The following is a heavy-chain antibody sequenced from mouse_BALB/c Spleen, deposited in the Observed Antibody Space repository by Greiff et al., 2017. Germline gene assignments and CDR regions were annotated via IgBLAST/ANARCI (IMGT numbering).Heavy chain of an antibody. CDR2: INPSTGYT. CDR1: GYTFTSYW. CDR3: ASYYWYFDV. V-gene: IGHV1-7*01. Sequence: VQLQQSGAELAKPGASVKMSCKASGYTFTSYWMHWVKQRPGQGLEWIGYINPSTGYTEYNQKFKDKATLTADKSSSTAYMQLSSLTSEDSAVYYCASYYWYFDVWGAGTTVTVSS. J-gene: IGHJ1*01.